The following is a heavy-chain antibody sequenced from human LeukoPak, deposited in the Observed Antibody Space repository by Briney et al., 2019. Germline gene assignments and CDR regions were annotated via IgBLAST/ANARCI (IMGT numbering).Heavy chain of an antibody. CDR2: ISYDGSNK. V-gene: IGHV3-30*19. J-gene: IGHJ4*02. Sequence: GRSLRLSCAASGFSFSSYGMHWVRQAPGKGLEWVAVISYDGSNKYYADSVKGRFTISRDNSKNTLYLQMNSLRAEDTAVYYCATEGSYSYALWGQGTLVTVSS. CDR3: ATEGSYSYAL. D-gene: IGHD5-18*01. CDR1: GFSFSSYG.